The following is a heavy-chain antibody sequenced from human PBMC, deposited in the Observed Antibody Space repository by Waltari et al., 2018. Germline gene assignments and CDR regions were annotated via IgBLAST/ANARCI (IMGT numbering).Heavy chain of an antibody. CDR1: GFTFSSYW. V-gene: IGHV3-7*01. Sequence: EVQLVESGGGLVQPGGSLRLSCAASGFTFSSYWMSWVRQAPGKGLELVANIKQDGSEKYYVDSVKGRFTISRDNAKNSLYLQMNSLRAEDTAVYYCARVGPTVTNYGPLGYWGQGTLVTVSS. D-gene: IGHD4-4*01. CDR2: IKQDGSEK. CDR3: ARVGPTVTNYGPLGY. J-gene: IGHJ4*02.